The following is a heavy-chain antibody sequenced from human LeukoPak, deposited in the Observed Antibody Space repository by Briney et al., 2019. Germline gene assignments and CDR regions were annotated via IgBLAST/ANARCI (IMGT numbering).Heavy chain of an antibody. V-gene: IGHV4-59*01. CDR3: ARSGYKYGADAFDI. D-gene: IGHD5-18*01. Sequence: SETLFLTCTVSGGSISSYYWIWIRQPPGKGLEWIGYIYYSGSSNYNPSLKSRVTISVDTSKNQFSLKLSSVTAADTAVYYCARSGYKYGADAFDIWGQGTMVTVSS. CDR2: IYYSGSS. J-gene: IGHJ3*02. CDR1: GGSISSYY.